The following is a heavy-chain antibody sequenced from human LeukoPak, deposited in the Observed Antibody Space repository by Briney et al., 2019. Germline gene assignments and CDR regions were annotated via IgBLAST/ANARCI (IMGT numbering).Heavy chain of an antibody. Sequence: SETLSLTCAVYGGSFSGYYWSWIRQPPGKGLEWIGEINHSGSTNYNPSLKSRVTISVDTSKNQFSLKLSSVTAADTAVYYCARDSYYYDSSGYYRFDYWGQGTLVSVSS. CDR3: ARDSYYYDSSGYYRFDY. D-gene: IGHD3-22*01. CDR1: GGSFSGYY. J-gene: IGHJ4*02. V-gene: IGHV4-34*01. CDR2: INHSGST.